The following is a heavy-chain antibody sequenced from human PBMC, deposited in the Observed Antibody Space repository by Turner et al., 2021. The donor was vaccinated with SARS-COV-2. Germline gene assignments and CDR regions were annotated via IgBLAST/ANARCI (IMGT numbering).Heavy chain of an antibody. Sequence: EVQLLESGGGLVQPGVSLRLSCVAAGFTFRNYAMSWVRLAPGRGLEWVSTVSARGGNTYYADSLKGRFTISRDNSENAVFLQVNSLRAEDTAVYYCAKGTIAVPGTFDYWGQGSLVTVSS. J-gene: IGHJ4*02. CDR3: AKGTIAVPGTFDY. CDR2: VSARGGNT. V-gene: IGHV3-23*01. D-gene: IGHD6-19*01. CDR1: GFTFRNYA.